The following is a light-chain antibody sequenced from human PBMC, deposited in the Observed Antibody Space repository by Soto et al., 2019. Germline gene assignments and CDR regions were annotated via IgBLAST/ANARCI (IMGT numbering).Light chain of an antibody. CDR3: SSYTSSSTPWV. Sequence: QSVLTQPASVSVSPGQSSTISCTGTSSDVGGYNYVSWYQQHPGKAPKLMIYDVSNRPSGVSNRFSGSKSGNTASLTISGLQAEDEADYYCSSYTSSSTPWVFGNGTKVNVL. CDR2: DVS. V-gene: IGLV2-14*01. J-gene: IGLJ1*01. CDR1: SSDVGGYNY.